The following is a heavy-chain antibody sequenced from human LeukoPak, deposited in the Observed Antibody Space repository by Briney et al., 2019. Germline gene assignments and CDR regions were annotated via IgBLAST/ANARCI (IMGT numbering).Heavy chain of an antibody. CDR1: GGSISDYY. D-gene: IGHD3-3*01. V-gene: IGHV4-4*09. CDR2: IFGDVSP. J-gene: IGHJ3*01. CDR3: ARRFRTSGTLHHDAYDV. Sequence: SETLSLTCTVSGGSISDYYLGWVRHPPGKGLEWIGHIFGDVSPDYNPSLKSRVTITTDTSKNQFSLQLSTVTAADTAMYFCARRFRTSGTLHHDAYDVWGQGTVVTVSS.